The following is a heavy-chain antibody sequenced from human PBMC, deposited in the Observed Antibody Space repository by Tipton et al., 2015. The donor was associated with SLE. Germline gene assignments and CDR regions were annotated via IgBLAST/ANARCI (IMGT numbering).Heavy chain of an antibody. Sequence: SLRLSCAASGFTFSSYWMTWVRHVPGKGLEWVANIKQDGSEKNFVDSVKGRFTISRDNAKNSLYLQMDNLRPEDTAVYYCATRQGSGWYQSFDYWGQGSLVTVSS. CDR2: IKQDGSEK. J-gene: IGHJ4*02. D-gene: IGHD6-19*01. CDR1: GFTFSSYW. V-gene: IGHV3-7*01. CDR3: ATRQGSGWYQSFDY.